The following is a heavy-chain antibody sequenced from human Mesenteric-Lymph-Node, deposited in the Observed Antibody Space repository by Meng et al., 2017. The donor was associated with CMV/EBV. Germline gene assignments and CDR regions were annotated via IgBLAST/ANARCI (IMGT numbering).Heavy chain of an antibody. CDR2: IRTYSGDT. CDR1: GYPFSTYA. V-gene: IGHV1-18*04. J-gene: IGHJ4*02. CDR3: ARGEGNQYFDY. Sequence: ASVKVSCKASGYPFSTYAIIWVRQAPGQGLEWMGWIRTYSGDTSYAQKFQGRVTVTTDTSTNTAYMELRSLRSDDTAVYYCARGEGNQYFDYWGQGTLVTVSS.